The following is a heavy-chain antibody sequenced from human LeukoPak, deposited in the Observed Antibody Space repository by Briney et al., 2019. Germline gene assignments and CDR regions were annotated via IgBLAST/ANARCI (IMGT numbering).Heavy chain of an antibody. CDR1: GGSISSDGYY. D-gene: IGHD3-10*01. CDR3: ARDFSSFSAAGNFDL. J-gene: IGHJ2*01. Sequence: TLSLTCTVSGGSISSDGYYWSWIRQHPGRGLEWIGYIYYSVSTYYNPSLKSRVTILVDTSKNQFSLKLSSVTAADTAVYYCARDFSSFSAAGNFDLWGRGTLVTVSS. V-gene: IGHV4-31*03. CDR2: IYYSVST.